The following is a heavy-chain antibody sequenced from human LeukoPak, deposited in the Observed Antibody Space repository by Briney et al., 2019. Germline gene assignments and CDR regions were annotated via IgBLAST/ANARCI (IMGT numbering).Heavy chain of an antibody. Sequence: GGSLRLSCAASGFTFNRYNMNWVRRAPGKGLEWVSSISTSSSYIYYADSVRGRFTISRDNAKNSLYLQMNSLRAEDTAVYYCVRYYTRHSWYFDLWGRGTLVTVSS. CDR1: GFTFNRYN. CDR2: ISTSSSYI. J-gene: IGHJ2*01. CDR3: VRYYTRHSWYFDL. D-gene: IGHD3-10*01. V-gene: IGHV3-21*01.